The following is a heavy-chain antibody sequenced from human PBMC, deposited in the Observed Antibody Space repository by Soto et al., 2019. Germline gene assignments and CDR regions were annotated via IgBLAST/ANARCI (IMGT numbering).Heavy chain of an antibody. Sequence: PSETLSLTCTVSGDSISSGSYYWGWIRQPPGKGLEWIGGIYYSGSTYYNPSLKTRLTISVGESKNQFSLKLSSVTAADTAVYYCARVYSGSYSDSWGRGTLVTVSS. CDR2: IYYSGST. CDR3: ARVYSGSYSDS. J-gene: IGHJ4*02. CDR1: GDSISSGSYY. V-gene: IGHV4-39*07. D-gene: IGHD1-26*01.